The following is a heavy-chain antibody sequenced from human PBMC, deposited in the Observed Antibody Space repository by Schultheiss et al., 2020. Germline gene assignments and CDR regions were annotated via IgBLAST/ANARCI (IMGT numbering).Heavy chain of an antibody. J-gene: IGHJ4*02. CDR1: GGSISSGGYY. Sequence: SETLSLTCTVSGGSISSGGYYWSWIRQHPGKGLEWIGYIYYSGSTYYNPSLKSRVTISVDTSKNQFSLKLSSVTAADTAVYYCARTIVVVTGRYFDYWGQGTLVTVSS. CDR2: IYYSGST. CDR3: ARTIVVVTGRYFDY. D-gene: IGHD3-22*01. V-gene: IGHV4-31*03.